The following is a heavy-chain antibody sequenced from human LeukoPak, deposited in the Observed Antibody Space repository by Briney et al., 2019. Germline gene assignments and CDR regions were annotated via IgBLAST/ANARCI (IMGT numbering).Heavy chain of an antibody. CDR2: IKQDGSEK. V-gene: IGHV3-7*03. J-gene: IGHJ4*02. Sequence: GGSLRLSCAASGFTFSSYWMSWVRQAPGKGLEWVAIIKQDGSEKYYVDSVKGRFTISRDNAKNSLYLQMNSLRAADTAVYYCARARGRYCSGGSCFWSDYWGQGTLVTVSS. D-gene: IGHD2-15*01. CDR1: GFTFSSYW. CDR3: ARARGRYCSGGSCFWSDY.